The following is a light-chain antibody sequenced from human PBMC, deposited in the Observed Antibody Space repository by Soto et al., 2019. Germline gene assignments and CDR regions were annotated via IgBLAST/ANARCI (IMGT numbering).Light chain of an antibody. Sequence: EIVLTQSPGTPSLSPGERATLSCRASQSININYLAWYQQKPGQPPRLLIYDTSTRATGIPDRFSGSGSGADFTLTISRLEPEDFAVFYCQQYGSSPFTFGPGTKIHIK. J-gene: IGKJ3*01. V-gene: IGKV3-20*01. CDR1: QSININY. CDR3: QQYGSSPFT. CDR2: DTS.